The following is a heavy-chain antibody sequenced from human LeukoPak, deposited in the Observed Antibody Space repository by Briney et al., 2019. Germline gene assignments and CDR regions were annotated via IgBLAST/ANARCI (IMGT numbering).Heavy chain of an antibody. V-gene: IGHV3-7*03. CDR1: GFTFSSYW. CDR2: IKQDGSEK. CDR3: ARVSGLATNEYFQH. J-gene: IGHJ1*01. Sequence: GGSLRLSCAASGFTFSSYWMSWVRQAPGKGLEGVANIKQDGSEKYYVVSVKGRFTISRDNAKNSLYLQMNSLRAEDTAVYYCARVSGLATNEYFQHWGQGTLVTVSS. D-gene: IGHD5-12*01.